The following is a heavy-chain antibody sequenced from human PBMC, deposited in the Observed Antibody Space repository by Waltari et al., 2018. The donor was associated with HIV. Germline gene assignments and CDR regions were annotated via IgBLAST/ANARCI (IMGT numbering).Heavy chain of an antibody. Sequence: QVQLVQSGAEVKKPGSSVKAYCKASGGTFSSYAISWVRQAPGQGLEWMGGMIPIFGTSNYAEKFHGRVTISADESTSTAYMELSSLRSDDTAVYYCASYSGYDWRYWGQGTLVTVSS. CDR3: ASYSGYDWRY. CDR1: GGTFSSYA. J-gene: IGHJ4*02. CDR2: MIPIFGTS. D-gene: IGHD5-12*01. V-gene: IGHV1-69*01.